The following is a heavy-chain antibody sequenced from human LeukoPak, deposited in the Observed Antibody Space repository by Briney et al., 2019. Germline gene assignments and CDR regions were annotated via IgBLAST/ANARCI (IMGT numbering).Heavy chain of an antibody. Sequence: ASVKVSCKASGYTFTGYYMHWVRQAPGQGLEWMGWINPNSGGTNYAQKFQGRVTMTRDMSTSTVYMELSSLRSEDTAVYYCARYYDYVWGSYLDYWGQGTLVTVSS. CDR2: INPNSGGT. D-gene: IGHD3-16*02. CDR1: GYTFTGYY. V-gene: IGHV1-2*02. CDR3: ARYYDYVWGSYLDY. J-gene: IGHJ4*02.